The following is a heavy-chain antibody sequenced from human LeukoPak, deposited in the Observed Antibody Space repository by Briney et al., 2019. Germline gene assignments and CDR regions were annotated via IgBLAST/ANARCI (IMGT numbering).Heavy chain of an antibody. CDR1: GFTVSSNY. Sequence: AGGSLRLSCAASGFTVSSNYMSWVRQAPGKGLEWVSVIYSGGSTYYADSVKSRFTISRDNSKNTLYLQMNSLRAEDTAVYYCARDRGVIGYFDYWGQGTLVTVSS. J-gene: IGHJ4*02. V-gene: IGHV3-53*01. CDR3: ARDRGVIGYFDY. D-gene: IGHD3-10*01. CDR2: IYSGGST.